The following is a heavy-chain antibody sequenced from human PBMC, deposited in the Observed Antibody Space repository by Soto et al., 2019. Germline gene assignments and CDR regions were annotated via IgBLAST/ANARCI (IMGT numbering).Heavy chain of an antibody. Sequence: PGGSLRPSCAASGFTFSGSAMHWVRQASGKGLEWVGRIRSKTNSYATAYAASVKGRFTISRDDSKNTAYLQMNSLKTEDTAVYYCTASGSDAFVEYWGQGTLVTVSS. J-gene: IGHJ4*02. D-gene: IGHD5-12*01. V-gene: IGHV3-73*01. CDR3: TASGSDAFVEY. CDR1: GFTFSGSA. CDR2: IRSKTNSYAT.